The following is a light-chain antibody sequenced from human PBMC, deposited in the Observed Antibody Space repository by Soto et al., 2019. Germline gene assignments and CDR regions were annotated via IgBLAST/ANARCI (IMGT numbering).Light chain of an antibody. Sequence: QSVLTQPPSASGTPGQRVSISCSGRSSNIGSHAVDWYQQLPGTAPKLLIYSNDQRPSGVPDRFSGSKSGTAASLAISGLQSEDEGDYFCSTWDDSPSGVVFGGGTKVTV. J-gene: IGLJ3*02. CDR2: SND. CDR1: SSNIGSHA. CDR3: STWDDSPSGVV. V-gene: IGLV1-44*01.